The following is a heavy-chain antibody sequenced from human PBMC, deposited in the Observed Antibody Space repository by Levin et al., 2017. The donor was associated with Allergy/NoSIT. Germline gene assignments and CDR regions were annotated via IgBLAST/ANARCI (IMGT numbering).Heavy chain of an antibody. CDR2: ISSTGSTI. CDR1: GFTFSSYE. Sequence: GESLKISCAASGFTFSSYEMNLVRRAPGKGLEWVSYISSTGSTIYSADSVKGRFTLSRDNAKNSLYLHMNSLRAEDTAVYYCARQLGNFWSGYNYFDYWGQGTLVTVSS. D-gene: IGHD3-3*01. J-gene: IGHJ4*02. V-gene: IGHV3-48*03. CDR3: ARQLGNFWSGYNYFDY.